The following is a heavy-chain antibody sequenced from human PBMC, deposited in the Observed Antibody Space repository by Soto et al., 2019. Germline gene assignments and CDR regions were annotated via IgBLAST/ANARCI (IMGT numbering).Heavy chain of an antibody. CDR2: IYYSGST. CDR3: ARPSVFGVVQFDY. Sequence: SETLSLTCTVSGDSISSSSYYWGWVRQPPGKGLEWIGSIYYSGSTFYNPSLKSRVTISVDTSKNEFSLKLRSVTAADTAVYYSARPSVFGVVQFDYWGQGILVTVSS. CDR1: GDSISSSSYY. J-gene: IGHJ4*02. D-gene: IGHD3-3*01. V-gene: IGHV4-39*01.